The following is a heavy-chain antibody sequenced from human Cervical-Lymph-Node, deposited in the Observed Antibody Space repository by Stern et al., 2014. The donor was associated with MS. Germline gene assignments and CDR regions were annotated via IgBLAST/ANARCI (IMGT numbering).Heavy chain of an antibody. V-gene: IGHV1-18*01. Sequence: VQLVQSGAEVKKPGASVKVSCKASGYTFTNYGIRWVRQAPGQGLEWMGWISTYNGNTSDSQTLQGKVSMTTATATSTTSMELGSLRSDDTAVYYCARGLLRSDNAFDIWGQGTMVTVSS. CDR3: ARGLLRSDNAFDI. D-gene: IGHD2-15*01. CDR1: GYTFTNYG. J-gene: IGHJ3*02. CDR2: ISTYNGNT.